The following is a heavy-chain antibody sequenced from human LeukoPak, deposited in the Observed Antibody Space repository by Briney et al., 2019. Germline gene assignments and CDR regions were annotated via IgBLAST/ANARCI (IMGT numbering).Heavy chain of an antibody. CDR2: IYYSGST. J-gene: IGHJ4*02. Sequence: SETLSLTCTVSGGSISSSTYYWGWIRQPPGKGLEGIGSIYYSGSTYYNQSLKSRVTISVDTSKNQFSLKLSSVTAADTAVYYCARGGGYDFLFDYWGQGTLVTVSS. D-gene: IGHD5-12*01. CDR1: GGSISSSTYY. CDR3: ARGGGYDFLFDY. V-gene: IGHV4-39*01.